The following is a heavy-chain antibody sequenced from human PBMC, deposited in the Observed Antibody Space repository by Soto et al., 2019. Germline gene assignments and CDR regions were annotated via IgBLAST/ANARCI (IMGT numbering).Heavy chain of an antibody. V-gene: IGHV4-59*01. Sequence: PSETLSLTCTVSGGSISGYYWSWIRQPPGKGPDWIGHIYYSGSTTYNPSLKSRVTISVDTSKNQFSLKLSFVTAADTAVYYCARVGYSFGYYFDYWGQGXLVTVHS. CDR3: ARVGYSFGYYFDY. CDR2: IYYSGST. CDR1: GGSISGYY. D-gene: IGHD5-18*01. J-gene: IGHJ4*02.